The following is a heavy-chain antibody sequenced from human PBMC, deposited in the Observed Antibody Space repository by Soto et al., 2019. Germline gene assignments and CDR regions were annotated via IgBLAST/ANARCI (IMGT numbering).Heavy chain of an antibody. V-gene: IGHV4-39*01. CDR2: IYYSGST. D-gene: IGHD3-3*01. CDR3: ARRGSFWSGYIGSGWFDP. Sequence: QLQLQESGPGLVKPSETLSLTCTVSGGSISSSSYYWGWIRQPPGKGLEWIGSIYYSGSTYYNPSLKSRVTISVDTSKNQFSLKLSSVTAADTAVYYCARRGSFWSGYIGSGWFDPWGQGTLVTVSS. J-gene: IGHJ5*02. CDR1: GGSISSSSYY.